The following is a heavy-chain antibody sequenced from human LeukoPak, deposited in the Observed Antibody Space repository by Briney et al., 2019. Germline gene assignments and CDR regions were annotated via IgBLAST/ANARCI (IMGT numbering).Heavy chain of an antibody. CDR1: GFSFTTW. V-gene: IGHV3-74*03. Sequence: GGSLRFSCAASGFSFTTWMHWVRQAPGKGLVWVARIRGDETIATYAESVKGRFTISRDNARNTLYLQMNSLRAEDTAVYYCARTDNLDYWGQGTPVTVSS. J-gene: IGHJ4*02. CDR3: ARTDNLDY. D-gene: IGHD2-15*01. CDR2: IRGDETIA.